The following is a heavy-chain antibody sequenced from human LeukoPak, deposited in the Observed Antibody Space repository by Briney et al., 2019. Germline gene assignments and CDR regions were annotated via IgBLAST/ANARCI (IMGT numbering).Heavy chain of an antibody. CDR1: GFTFSSYA. D-gene: IGHD4-17*01. Sequence: GGSLRLSCAASGFTFSSYAMSWVRQAPGNGLEWVSAISGSGGSTYYADSVKGRFTISRDNSKNTLYLQMNSLRAEDTAVYYCGSTVNTSHHFDYWGQGTLVTVSS. CDR2: ISGSGGST. J-gene: IGHJ4*02. CDR3: GSTVNTSHHFDY. V-gene: IGHV3-23*01.